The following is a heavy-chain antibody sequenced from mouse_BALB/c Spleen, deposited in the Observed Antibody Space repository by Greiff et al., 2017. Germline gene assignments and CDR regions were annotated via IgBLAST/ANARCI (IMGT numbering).Heavy chain of an antibody. CDR1: GFTFSSYA. J-gene: IGHJ3*01. CDR2: ISSGGST. V-gene: IGHV5-6-5*01. CDR3: AREVTTFAY. Sequence: EVQGVESGGGLVKPGGSLKLSCAASGFTFSSYAMSWVRQTPEKRLEWVASISSGGSTYYPDSVKGRFTISRDNARNILYLQMSSLRSEDTAMYYCAREVTTFAYWGQGTLVTVSA. D-gene: IGHD2-3*01.